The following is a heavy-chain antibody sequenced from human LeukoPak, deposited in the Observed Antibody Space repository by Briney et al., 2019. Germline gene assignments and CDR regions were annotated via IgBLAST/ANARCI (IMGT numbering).Heavy chain of an antibody. CDR1: GFTFDDYA. D-gene: IGHD3-22*01. CDR3: AKGRSNYYDSSGYYGGFDY. CDR2: ISWNSGSI. Sequence: GGSLRLSCAASGFTFDDYAMHWVRQAPGKGLEWVSGISWNSGSIGYADSVKGRFTISRDNAKNSLYLQMNSLRAEDTALYYCAKGRSNYYDSSGYYGGFDYWGQGTLVTVSS. V-gene: IGHV3-9*01. J-gene: IGHJ4*02.